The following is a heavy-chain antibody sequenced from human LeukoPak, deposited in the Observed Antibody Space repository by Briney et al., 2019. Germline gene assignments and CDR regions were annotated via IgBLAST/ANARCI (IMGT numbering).Heavy chain of an antibody. V-gene: IGHV4-39*02. CDR2: IYYSGST. CDR3: ARDVDDQLLPYYYYYMDV. J-gene: IGHJ6*03. D-gene: IGHD2-15*01. CDR1: GGSISSGSYY. Sequence: SETLSLTCTVSGGSISSGSYYWGWIRQPPGKGLEWIGSIYYSGSTYYNPSLKSRVTISVDTSKNQFSLKLSSVTAADTAVYYCARDVDDQLLPYYYYYMDVWGKGTTVTVSS.